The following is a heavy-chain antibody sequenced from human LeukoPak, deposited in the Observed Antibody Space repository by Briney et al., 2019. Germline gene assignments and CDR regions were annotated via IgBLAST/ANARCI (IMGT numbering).Heavy chain of an antibody. D-gene: IGHD5-18*01. CDR3: AKDGGYSYGPTFFDY. CDR2: IKPDGSEI. CDR1: GLTFSSYW. J-gene: IGHJ4*02. V-gene: IGHV3-7*01. Sequence: GGSLRLSCAASGLTFSSYWMSWVRQAPEKGLEWLAKIKPDGSEIYHVDSVQGRFTISRDNARNSLYLQMNSLRAEDTAVYYCAKDGGYSYGPTFFDYWGQGTLVTVSS.